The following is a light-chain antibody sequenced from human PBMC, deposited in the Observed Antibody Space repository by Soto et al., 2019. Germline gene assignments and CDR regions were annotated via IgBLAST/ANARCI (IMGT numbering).Light chain of an antibody. J-gene: IGKJ1*01. Sequence: DIQMTQSPSSLSASVGARVPITCRASQSISSYLNWYQQKPGKAPKLPIYAASSLQSGVPSRFSGSGSGTDFTLTISSLQPEDFATYYCQQSYSTPRTFGQGTKVDIK. CDR2: AAS. V-gene: IGKV1-39*01. CDR1: QSISSY. CDR3: QQSYSTPRT.